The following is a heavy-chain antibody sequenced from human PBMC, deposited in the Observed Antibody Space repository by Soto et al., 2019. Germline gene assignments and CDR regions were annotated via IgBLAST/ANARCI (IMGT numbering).Heavy chain of an antibody. Sequence: QLQLQESGPGLVKPSETLSLTCTVSGGSISSSSCYWGWIRQPPGKGLEWIGSIYYSGNAYYNPSLKSRAAVSVDTSKNQFSLKVTSVTATDTAVYYCARHKDTSSRYLLPDFWSQGTLVTVSS. D-gene: IGHD6-13*01. J-gene: IGHJ4*02. CDR3: ARHKDTSSRYLLPDF. CDR2: IYYSGNA. V-gene: IGHV4-39*01. CDR1: GGSISSSSCY.